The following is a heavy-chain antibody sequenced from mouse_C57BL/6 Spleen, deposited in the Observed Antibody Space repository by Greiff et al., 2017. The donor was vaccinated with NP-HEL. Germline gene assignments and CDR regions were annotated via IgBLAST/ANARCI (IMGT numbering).Heavy chain of an antibody. Sequence: QVQLQQSGAELARPGASVKMSCKASGYTFTSYTMHWVKQRPGPGLEWIGYINPSSGYTKYNQKFKDKATLTADKSSSTAYMQLSSLTAEDSAVYYCARERTITTGVAKGYFDVWGTGTTVTVSS. CDR3: ARERTITTGVAKGYFDV. CDR2: INPSSGYT. J-gene: IGHJ1*03. CDR1: GYTFTSYT. V-gene: IGHV1-4*01. D-gene: IGHD1-1*01.